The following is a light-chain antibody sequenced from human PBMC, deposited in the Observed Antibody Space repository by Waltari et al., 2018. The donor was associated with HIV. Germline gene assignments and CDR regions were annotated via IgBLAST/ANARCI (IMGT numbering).Light chain of an antibody. CDR3: QVWDGRGDPVI. V-gene: IGLV3-21*02. CDR2: DDR. CDR1: NIAATKS. J-gene: IGLJ2*01. Sequence: SYVLTQPPSVSVAPGQTARITCGGNNIAATKSVHWYRLNPGQAPVVFTYDDRDRPSGTPDRFSGSSSGDTATLTISRAEAGDEADYYCQVWDGRGDPVIFGGGTKLAVV.